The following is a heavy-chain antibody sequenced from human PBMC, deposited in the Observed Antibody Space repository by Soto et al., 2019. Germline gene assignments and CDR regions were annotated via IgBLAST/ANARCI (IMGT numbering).Heavy chain of an antibody. D-gene: IGHD1-26*01. CDR2: IIPIFGTA. CDR3: ARDRDSGSYSY. V-gene: IGHV1-69*13. Sequence: ASVKVSCKASGGTFSSYAISWVRQAPGQGLEWMGGIIPIFGTANYAQKFQGRVTITAEESTSTAYMELSSLRSEDTAVYYCARDRDSGSYSYWGQGTLVTVSS. J-gene: IGHJ4*02. CDR1: GGTFSSYA.